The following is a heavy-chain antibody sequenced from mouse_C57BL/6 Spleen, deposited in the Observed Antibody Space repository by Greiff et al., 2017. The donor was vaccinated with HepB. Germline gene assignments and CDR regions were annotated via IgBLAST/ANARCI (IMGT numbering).Heavy chain of an antibody. Sequence: QVTLKECGPGILQPSQTLSLSCSFSGFSLSTFGMGVGWIRQPSGKGLEWLAHIWWDDDKYYNPALKSRLTISKDTSKNQVFLKIANVDTADTATYCFARVEGGFYAMDYWGQGTSVTVSS. J-gene: IGHJ4*01. CDR1: GFSLSTFGMG. CDR3: ARVEGGFYAMDY. CDR2: IWWDDDK. V-gene: IGHV8-8*01. D-gene: IGHD3-1*01.